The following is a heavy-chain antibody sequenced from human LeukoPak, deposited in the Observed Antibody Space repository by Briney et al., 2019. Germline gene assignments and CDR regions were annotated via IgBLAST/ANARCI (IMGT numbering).Heavy chain of an antibody. J-gene: IGHJ4*02. Sequence: GASVKVSCKASGYTFTNYYIHWVRQAPGQGLEWMGIINPSGGSTNYAQKFQGRVTMTTDTSTITVYMEVSSLRSDDTAVYYCARDRAYGYSTVWDFDYWGQGTLVTVSS. CDR3: ARDRAYGYSTVWDFDY. V-gene: IGHV1-46*01. CDR1: GYTFTNYY. CDR2: INPSGGST. D-gene: IGHD6-19*01.